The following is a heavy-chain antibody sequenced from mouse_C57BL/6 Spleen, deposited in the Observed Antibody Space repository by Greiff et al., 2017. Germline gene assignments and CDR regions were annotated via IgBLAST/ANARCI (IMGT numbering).Heavy chain of an antibody. Sequence: QVQLQQPGAELVKPGSSVKLSCKASGYTFTHYWMHWVKQRPLQGLEWIGYIDPSDGGTNYNQKFKGKATLTVDKSSSTAYMQLSSLTSEDSAVYYCARGNSSSTFYLDYWGQGTTLTVSS. D-gene: IGHD1-1*01. V-gene: IGHV1-52*01. J-gene: IGHJ2*01. CDR3: ARGNSSSTFYLDY. CDR1: GYTFTHYW. CDR2: IDPSDGGT.